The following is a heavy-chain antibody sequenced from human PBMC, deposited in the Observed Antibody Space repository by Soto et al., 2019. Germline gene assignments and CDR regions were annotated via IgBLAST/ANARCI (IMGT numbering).Heavy chain of an antibody. D-gene: IGHD3-10*01. CDR2: ISYNGRT. CDR3: ARHRPGDYGSGLDY. J-gene: IGHJ4*02. Sequence: QLQLQQSGPGLAKPSETLSLTCTVSSGSINSANSYWAWIRQPPGKVLEWIGSISYNGRTYYNPSLKSRVTMSADTSQNQFSLRLSSVTAADTSMYFCARHRPGDYGSGLDYWGQGTLVTVSS. CDR1: SGSINSANSY. V-gene: IGHV4-39*01.